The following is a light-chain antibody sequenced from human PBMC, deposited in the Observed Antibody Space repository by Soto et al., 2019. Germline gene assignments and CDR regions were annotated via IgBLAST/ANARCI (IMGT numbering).Light chain of an antibody. Sequence: EIVLTQSQGTLSLSPGERATLSCRANQSVSSNYLAWYQRKPGQAHRLHIYCASSRATDIPNMFSGSGSGTDFTFIITRLEPEDFAVYFCQQYGGSPPTFGQGTKVEIK. CDR2: CAS. CDR3: QQYGGSPPT. CDR1: QSVSSNY. J-gene: IGKJ1*01. V-gene: IGKV3-20*01.